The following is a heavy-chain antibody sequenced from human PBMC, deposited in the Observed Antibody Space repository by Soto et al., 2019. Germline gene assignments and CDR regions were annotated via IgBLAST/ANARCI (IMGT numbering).Heavy chain of an antibody. D-gene: IGHD3-10*01. CDR1: GGTFRTFA. CDR3: ARGGRTMVRGPLVYGLDV. V-gene: IGHV1-69*01. CDR2: IIPVFGTP. Sequence: QVQLVQSGAEVKEPGSSVKVSCKASGGTFRTFAISWVRQAPGQGPEWMGGIIPVFGTPNYAQKFQGRVTITADESTSTAYMELSSLRSEDTAVYYCARGGRTMVRGPLVYGLDVWGQGTTVTVSS. J-gene: IGHJ6*02.